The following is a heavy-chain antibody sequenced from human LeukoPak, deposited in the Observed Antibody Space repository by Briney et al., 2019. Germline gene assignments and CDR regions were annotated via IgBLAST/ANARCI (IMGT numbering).Heavy chain of an antibody. CDR3: NYYGSGTPLYFDY. CDR2: ISGGGGST. Sequence: QSGGSLRLSCAASGFTFSSYAMSWVRQAPGKGLEWVSTISGGGGSTYYAGSVKGRFTISRDNSKNTLSLQMNTLRAEDTAVYYCNYYGSGTPLYFDYWGQGTLVTVSS. CDR1: GFTFSSYA. V-gene: IGHV3-23*01. D-gene: IGHD3-10*01. J-gene: IGHJ4*02.